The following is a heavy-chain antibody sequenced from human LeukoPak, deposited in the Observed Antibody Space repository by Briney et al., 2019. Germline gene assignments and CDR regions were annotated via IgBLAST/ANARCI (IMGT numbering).Heavy chain of an antibody. CDR2: INHSGST. D-gene: IGHD3-10*01. V-gene: IGHV4-34*01. CDR3: ARLPKKYYYGSGRNLGPAYYFDY. J-gene: IGHJ4*02. CDR1: GGSFSGYY. Sequence: SETLSLTCAVYGGSFSGYYWSWIRQPPGKGLEWIGEINHSGSTNYNPSPKSRGTISVDTSKNQFSLKLSSVTAADTAVYYCARLPKKYYYGSGRNLGPAYYFDYWGQGTLVTVSS.